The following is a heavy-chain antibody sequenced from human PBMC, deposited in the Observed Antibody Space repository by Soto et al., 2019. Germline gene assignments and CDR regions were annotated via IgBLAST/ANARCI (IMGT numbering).Heavy chain of an antibody. CDR2: INHSGST. J-gene: IGHJ4*02. D-gene: IGHD6-6*01. V-gene: IGHV4-34*01. CDR3: ARPTSIAARQFDY. CDR1: GGSFSGYY. Sequence: SETLSLTCAVYGGSFSGYYWSWIRQPPGKGLEWIGEINHSGSTNYNPSLKSRVTISVDTSKNQFSLKLSSVTAADTAVNYCARPTSIAARQFDYWGQGTLVTVSS.